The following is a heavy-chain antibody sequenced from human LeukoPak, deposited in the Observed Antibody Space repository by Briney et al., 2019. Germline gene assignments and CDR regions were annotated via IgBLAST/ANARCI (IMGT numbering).Heavy chain of an antibody. CDR3: ARENGCSGGSCYYFDY. D-gene: IGHD2-15*01. V-gene: IGHV4-59*12. CDR2: ISYSGST. CDR1: GGSISSYF. J-gene: IGHJ4*02. Sequence: SETLSLTCTVSGGSISSYFWSWIRQPPGKGLEWIGYISYSGSTNYNPSLKSRVTISVDTSKNQFSLRLSSVTAADTAVYYCARENGCSGGSCYYFDYWGQGTLVTVSS.